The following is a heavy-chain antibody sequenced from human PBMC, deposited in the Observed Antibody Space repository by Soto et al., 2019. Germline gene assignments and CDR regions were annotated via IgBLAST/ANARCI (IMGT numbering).Heavy chain of an antibody. J-gene: IGHJ5*02. CDR3: ARLTYTSSPWSHNWFDP. Sequence: PSENLSLTCTVSVGSISSYYWSWIRQPPGKGLEWIGYIYYSGSTNYNPSLKSRVTISVDTSKNQFSLKLSSVTASDTAVYYCARLTYTSSPWSHNWFDPWGRGTLVIVS. D-gene: IGHD6-13*01. CDR1: VGSISSYY. V-gene: IGHV4-59*08. CDR2: IYYSGST.